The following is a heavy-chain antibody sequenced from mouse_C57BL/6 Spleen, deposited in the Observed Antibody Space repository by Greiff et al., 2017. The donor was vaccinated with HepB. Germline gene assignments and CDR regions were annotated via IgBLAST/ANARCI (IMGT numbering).Heavy chain of an antibody. V-gene: IGHV5-16*01. CDR2: INYDGSST. D-gene: IGHD1-1*01. CDR3: ARVFITTDYFDY. J-gene: IGHJ2*01. Sequence: EVKLVESEGGLVQPGSSMKLSCTASGFTFSDYYMAWVRQVPEKGLEWVANINYDGSSTYYLDSLKSRFIISRDNAKNILYLQMSSLKSEDTATYYCARVFITTDYFDYWGQGTTLTVSS. CDR1: GFTFSDYY.